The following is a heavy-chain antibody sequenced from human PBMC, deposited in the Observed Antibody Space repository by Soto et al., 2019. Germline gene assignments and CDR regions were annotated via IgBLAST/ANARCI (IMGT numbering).Heavy chain of an antibody. CDR1: GGSISSSNW. CDR2: IYHSGST. D-gene: IGHD3-22*01. J-gene: IGHJ4*02. CDR3: ARFSKKYYYDSSGYSN. Sequence: SETLSLTCAVSGGSISSSNWWSWVRQPPGKGLEWIGEIYHSGSTNFNPSLKSRVTISVDTSKNQFSLKLSSVTAADTAVCYCARFSKKYYYDSSGYSNWGQGTLVTVSS. V-gene: IGHV4-4*02.